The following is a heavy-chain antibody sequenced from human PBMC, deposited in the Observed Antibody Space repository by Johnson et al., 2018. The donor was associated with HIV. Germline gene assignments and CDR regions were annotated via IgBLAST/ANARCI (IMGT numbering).Heavy chain of an antibody. CDR3: ARDREDGLDAFDI. CDR2: ISWNGGST. J-gene: IGHJ3*02. CDR1: GFTFDDYA. V-gene: IGHV3-43D*03. Sequence: VQLVESGGGLVQPGRSLRLSCAASGFTFDDYAMHWVRQAPGKGLEWVSVISWNGGSTYYADSEEGRFTISRDNSEKSLFLQMNSLRAEDTAVYYCARDREDGLDAFDIWGQGTMVTVSS. D-gene: IGHD5-24*01.